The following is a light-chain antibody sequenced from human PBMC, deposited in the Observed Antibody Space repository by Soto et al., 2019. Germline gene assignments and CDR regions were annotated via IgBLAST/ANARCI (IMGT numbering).Light chain of an antibody. CDR3: QHYNSYSEA. Sequence: TQCRSTLFGYVGDRVTITCRASQTISSWLAWYQQKPGKAPKLLIYKASTLKSGVPSRFSGSGSGTEFTLTISSLQPDDFATYYCQHYNSYSEAFGQGTKVDIK. J-gene: IGKJ1*01. V-gene: IGKV1-5*03. CDR2: KAS. CDR1: QTISSW.